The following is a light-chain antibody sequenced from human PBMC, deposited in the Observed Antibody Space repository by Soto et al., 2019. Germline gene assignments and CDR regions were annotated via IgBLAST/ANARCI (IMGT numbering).Light chain of an antibody. V-gene: IGKV4-1*01. CDR2: WAS. CDR1: QSVLYSSNNKNC. CDR3: QQYYSIPIT. Sequence: DIVMTQSPDSLAVSLGERATINCKSSQSVLYSSNNKNCLAWYQQKPGQPPKLLIYWASTRESGVPDGFGGSGSATDFTVTISRLQAEDVAISACQQYYSIPITFGGGTKVDMK. J-gene: IGKJ4*01.